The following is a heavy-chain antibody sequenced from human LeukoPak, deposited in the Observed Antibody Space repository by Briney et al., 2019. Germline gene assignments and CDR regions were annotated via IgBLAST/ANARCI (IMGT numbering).Heavy chain of an antibody. Sequence: PSETLSLTCAVYGGPFSGYYWSWIRQPPGKGLEWIGEINHSGSTNYNPSLKSRVTISVDTSKNQFSLKLTSVTAADTAVYYCARDPGQSFFDYWGQGTLVTVSS. J-gene: IGHJ4*02. CDR2: INHSGST. CDR1: GGPFSGYY. CDR3: ARDPGQSFFDY. D-gene: IGHD3-10*01. V-gene: IGHV4-34*01.